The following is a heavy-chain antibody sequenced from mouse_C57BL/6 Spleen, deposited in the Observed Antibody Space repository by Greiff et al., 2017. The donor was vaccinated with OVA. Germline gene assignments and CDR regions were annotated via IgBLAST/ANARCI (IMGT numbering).Heavy chain of an antibody. CDR1: GYAFTNYL. Sequence: QVQLKQSGAELVRPGTSVKVSCKASGYAFTNYLIEWVKQRPGQGLAWIGVINPGSGGTNYNEKFKGKATLTADKSSSTAYMQLSSLTSEDSAVYVCAREGGSYGYYAMDYWGQGTSVTVSS. D-gene: IGHD1-1*02. V-gene: IGHV1-54*01. J-gene: IGHJ4*01. CDR3: AREGGSYGYYAMDY. CDR2: INPGSGGT.